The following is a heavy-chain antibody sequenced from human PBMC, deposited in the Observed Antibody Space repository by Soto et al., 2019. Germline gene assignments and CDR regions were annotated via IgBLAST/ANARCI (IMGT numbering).Heavy chain of an antibody. J-gene: IGHJ6*02. CDR3: ARDGNYYGMDV. V-gene: IGHV5-51*01. CDR1: GYSFTGYW. Sequence: PGESLKISWNGSGYSFTGYWISWVRQMPGKGLEWMGIIYPGDSDTRYSPSFQGQVTISADKSISTAYLQWSSLKASDTAMYYCARDGNYYGMDVWGQGPTVTVSS. CDR2: IYPGDSDT.